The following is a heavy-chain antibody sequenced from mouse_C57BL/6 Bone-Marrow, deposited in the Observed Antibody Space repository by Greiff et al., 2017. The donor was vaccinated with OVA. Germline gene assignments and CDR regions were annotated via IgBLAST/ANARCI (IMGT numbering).Heavy chain of an antibody. V-gene: IGHV5-9-1*02. D-gene: IGHD1-1*01. CDR3: TSTTVVATRYFDV. J-gene: IGHJ1*03. CDR2: ISSGGDYI. CDR1: GFTFSSYA. Sequence: EVMLVESGEGLVKPGGSLKLSCAASGFTFSSYAMSWVRQTPEKRLEWVAYISSGGDYIYYADTVKGRFTISRDNARNTLYLQMSSLKSEDTAMYYCTSTTVVATRYFDVWGTGTTVTVSS.